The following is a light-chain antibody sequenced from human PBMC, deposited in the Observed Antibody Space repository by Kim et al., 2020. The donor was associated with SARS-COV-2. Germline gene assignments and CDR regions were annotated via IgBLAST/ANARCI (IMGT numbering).Light chain of an antibody. Sequence: DIQMTQSPSSLSVSVGDRVTITCRASQDITNSLAWYQQKPGKVPQLLVYAASALQSGVPSRFSGGGSGTDFTLTISSLQPEDVATFFCQKYNSAPWTFGQGTKVDIK. CDR1: QDITNS. CDR3: QKYNSAPWT. V-gene: IGKV1-27*01. CDR2: AAS. J-gene: IGKJ1*01.